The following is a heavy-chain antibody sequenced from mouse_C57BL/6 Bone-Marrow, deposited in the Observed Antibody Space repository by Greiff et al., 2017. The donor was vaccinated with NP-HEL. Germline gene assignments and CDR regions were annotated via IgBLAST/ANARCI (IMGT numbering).Heavy chain of an antibody. CDR2: IDPSDSET. Sequence: QVQLQQPGAELVRPGSSVKLSCTASGYTFTSYWMHWVKQRPIQGLEWIGNIDPSDSETHYNQKFKDKATLTVDKSSSTAYMQLSSLTSEDSAVYYCARDTTVALDYWGQGTTLTVSS. CDR1: GYTFTSYW. D-gene: IGHD1-1*01. CDR3: ARDTTVALDY. V-gene: IGHV1-52*01. J-gene: IGHJ2*01.